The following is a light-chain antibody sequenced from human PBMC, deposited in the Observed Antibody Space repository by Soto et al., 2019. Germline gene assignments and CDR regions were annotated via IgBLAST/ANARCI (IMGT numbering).Light chain of an antibody. CDR2: EVS. J-gene: IGLJ1*01. Sequence: QSVLTQPASVPGSPGQSVTISCTGTSNDVGSYNYVSWYQQHPGKAPKFLIYEVSNRPSGVSNRFSGSKSGNTASLTISGLQAEDEADYYCSSYTTSHTYVFGTGTKVTVL. CDR3: SSYTTSHTYV. V-gene: IGLV2-14*01. CDR1: SNDVGSYNY.